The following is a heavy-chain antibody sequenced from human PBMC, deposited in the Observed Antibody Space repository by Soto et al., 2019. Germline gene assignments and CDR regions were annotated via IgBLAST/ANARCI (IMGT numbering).Heavy chain of an antibody. V-gene: IGHV3-23*01. CDR1: GFTFSGYA. CDR2: ISGSGGST. D-gene: IGHD3-3*01. CDR3: AKVPYYDFWSDCSRFDP. Sequence: GGSLRLSCAASGFTFSGYAMSWVRQAPGKGLEWVSAISGSGGSTYYADSVKGRFTISRDNSKNTLYLQMNSLRAEDTAVYYCAKVPYYDFWSDCSRFDPWGQGTLVTVSS. J-gene: IGHJ5*02.